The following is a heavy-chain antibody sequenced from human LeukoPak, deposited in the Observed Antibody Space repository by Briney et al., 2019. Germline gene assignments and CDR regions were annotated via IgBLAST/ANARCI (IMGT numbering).Heavy chain of an antibody. CDR1: GGSISSGSYY. D-gene: IGHD5-18*01. Sequence: SETLSLTCTVSGGSISSGSYYWSWIRQPAGKGLEWIGRIYTSGSTNYNPSLKSRVTISVDKSKNQFSLKLSSVTAADTAVYYCARAREYSYFGYWGQGTLVTVSS. CDR2: IYTSGST. J-gene: IGHJ4*02. CDR3: ARAREYSYFGY. V-gene: IGHV4-61*02.